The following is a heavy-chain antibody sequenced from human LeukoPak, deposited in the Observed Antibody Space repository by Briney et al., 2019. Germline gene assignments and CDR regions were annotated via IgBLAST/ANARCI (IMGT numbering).Heavy chain of an antibody. CDR1: GFTFSTYA. D-gene: IGHD2-21*02. CDR2: ISGSGETT. CDR3: ASIVVVTATLDAFDI. Sequence: PGGSLRLPCAASGFTFSTYAMDWVRQTSGKGLEWVASISGSGETTYYADSVKGRFTISRDNSMNTLYLQMNSLRAEDTAVYYCASIVVVTATLDAFDIWGQGTMVTVSS. J-gene: IGHJ3*02. V-gene: IGHV3-23*01.